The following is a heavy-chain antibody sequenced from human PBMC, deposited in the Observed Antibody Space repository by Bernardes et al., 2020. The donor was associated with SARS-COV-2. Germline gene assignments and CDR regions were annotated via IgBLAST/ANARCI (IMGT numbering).Heavy chain of an antibody. J-gene: IGHJ4*02. D-gene: IGHD5-12*01. Sequence: SLRLSCAASGFTFSSYGMHWVRQAPGKGLEWVAVISYDGNNKYYADSVKGRFTISRDNSKNTLFLQMNSLRAEDTALYYCAKTQNGGYVASFDSWGQGTLVTVSS. CDR3: AKTQNGGYVASFDS. CDR2: ISYDGNNK. CDR1: GFTFSSYG. V-gene: IGHV3-30*18.